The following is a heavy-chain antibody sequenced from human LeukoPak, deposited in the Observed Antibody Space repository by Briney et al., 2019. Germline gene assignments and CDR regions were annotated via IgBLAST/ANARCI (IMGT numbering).Heavy chain of an antibody. CDR1: GYTFTDYY. CDR2: VDPEDGET. D-gene: IGHD3-9*01. V-gene: IGHV1-69-2*01. CDR3: ARGYFDWLNWFDP. Sequence: VKVSCKVSGYTFTDYYMHWVQQAPGKGLEWIGLVDPEDGETIYAEKFQGRVTITSDTSTDTAYMELSSLRSEDTAVYYCARGYFDWLNWFDPWGQGTLVTVSS. J-gene: IGHJ5*02.